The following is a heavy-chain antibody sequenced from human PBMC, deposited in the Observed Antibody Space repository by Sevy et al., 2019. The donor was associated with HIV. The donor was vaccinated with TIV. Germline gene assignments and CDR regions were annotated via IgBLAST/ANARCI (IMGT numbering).Heavy chain of an antibody. V-gene: IGHV4-59*01. Sequence: SETLSLTCTVSGGSISSYYWSWIRQPPGKGLEWIGYIYYSGSTNYNPSLKSRVTISVDTSKNQFSLKLSSVIAADTAVYYCASAGVWSGYYCPYGMDLWGQGTTVTVSS. D-gene: IGHD3-3*01. J-gene: IGHJ6*02. CDR1: GGSISSYY. CDR2: IYYSGST. CDR3: ASAGVWSGYYCPYGMDL.